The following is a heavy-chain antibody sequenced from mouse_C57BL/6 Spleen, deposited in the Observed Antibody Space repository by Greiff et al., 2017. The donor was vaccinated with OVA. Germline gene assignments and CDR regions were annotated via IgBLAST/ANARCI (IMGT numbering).Heavy chain of an antibody. CDR2: INYDGRST. V-gene: IGHV5-16*01. J-gene: IGHJ2*01. Sequence: EVQRVESAGGLVQPGSSMKLSCTASGFTFSDYYMAWVRQVPEKGLEWVANINYDGRSTYYLDSLKSRFIISRDNAKNILYLQMSSLKSEDTATYYCARGTTEGSLYYFDNWGQGTTLTVSS. CDR3: ARGTTEGSLYYFDN. D-gene: IGHD1-1*01. CDR1: GFTFSDYY.